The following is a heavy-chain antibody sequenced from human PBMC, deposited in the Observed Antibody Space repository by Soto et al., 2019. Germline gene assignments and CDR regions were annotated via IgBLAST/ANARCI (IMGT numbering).Heavy chain of an antibody. J-gene: IGHJ4*02. CDR2: IFHRGTT. V-gene: IGHV4-4*02. CDR1: GGSISSSNW. Sequence: SETLSLTCAVSGGSISSSNWWSWVRQPPGKGLEWIGEIFHRGTTIYTPSLKIRVTISVEKSKNLFSLKLIFVPAADTAVFFWARTPESPPRDPRHYFDYGGQEPRVTVPS. CDR3: ARTPESPPRDPRHYFDY.